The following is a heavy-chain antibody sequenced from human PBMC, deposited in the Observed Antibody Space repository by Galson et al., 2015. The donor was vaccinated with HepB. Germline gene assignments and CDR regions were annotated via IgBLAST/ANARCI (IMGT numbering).Heavy chain of an antibody. D-gene: IGHD6-19*01. CDR1: GFTFSNYW. CDR2: IKQDGSEK. J-gene: IGHJ4*02. Sequence: SLRLSCAASGFTFSNYWMTWVRQAPGKGLEWVANIKQDGSEKYYVDSVKGRFTISRDNAKNSLYLQMNSLRAEDLAVYYCARDSLGTGWDLDYWGRGTLVTVSS. V-gene: IGHV3-7*01. CDR3: ARDSLGTGWDLDY.